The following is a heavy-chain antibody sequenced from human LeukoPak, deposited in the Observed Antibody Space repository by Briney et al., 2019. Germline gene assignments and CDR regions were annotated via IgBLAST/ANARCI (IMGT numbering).Heavy chain of an antibody. CDR1: GFTFSIYW. V-gene: IGHV3-7*02. CDR3: AIGGYYFGY. J-gene: IGHJ4*02. Sequence: GGSLRLSCAASGFTFSIYWMNWVRQAPGKGLEWVANINLDGSEESYVDSVKGRFTISRDNAKNSLYLQMNSLRAEDTAVFYCAIGGYYFGYWGQGTLVTVPS. D-gene: IGHD3-22*01. CDR2: INLDGSEE.